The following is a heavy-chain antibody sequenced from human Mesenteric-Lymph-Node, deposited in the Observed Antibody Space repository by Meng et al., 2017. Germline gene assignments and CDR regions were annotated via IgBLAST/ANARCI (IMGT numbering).Heavy chain of an antibody. CDR3: ARDKVEQQLVQAHYFDY. D-gene: IGHD6-13*01. CDR1: GGSINNYY. J-gene: IGHJ4*02. CDR2: IYTSGRT. V-gene: IGHV4-4*07. Sequence: SETLSLTCTVSGGSINNYYWTWIRQPAGKGLEWIGRIYTSGRTNYNPSLKSRVTISVDTSKNQFSLKLSSVTAADTAVYYCARDKVEQQLVQAHYFDYWGQGTLVTVSS.